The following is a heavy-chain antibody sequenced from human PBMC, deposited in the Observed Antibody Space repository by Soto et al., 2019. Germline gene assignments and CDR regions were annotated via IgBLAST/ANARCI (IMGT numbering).Heavy chain of an antibody. Sequence: SETLSLTCTVSGDSSSSHYWSWIRQPPGKGLEWIGYIYYSGTTNYNPSLKSRVTISIDTSKNHFSLKLSSVTAADTAVYYCARTRGNHFDSWGQGTLVTVSS. V-gene: IGHV4-59*11. J-gene: IGHJ4*02. CDR2: IYYSGTT. D-gene: IGHD1-26*01. CDR3: ARTRGNHFDS. CDR1: GDSSSSHY.